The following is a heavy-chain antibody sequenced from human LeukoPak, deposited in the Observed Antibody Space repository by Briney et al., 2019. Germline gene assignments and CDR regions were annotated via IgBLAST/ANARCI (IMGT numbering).Heavy chain of an antibody. D-gene: IGHD3-22*01. J-gene: IGHJ3*02. CDR1: GYTFVSHG. Sequence: SVKVSCKAAGYTFVSHGISWVRLAPGQGLEWMGGIIPIFGTANYAQKFQGRVTITTDESTSTAYMELSSLRSEDTAVYYCARGPLQMGYYDSSGLGAFDIWGQGTMVTVSS. V-gene: IGHV1-69*05. CDR3: ARGPLQMGYYDSSGLGAFDI. CDR2: IIPIFGTA.